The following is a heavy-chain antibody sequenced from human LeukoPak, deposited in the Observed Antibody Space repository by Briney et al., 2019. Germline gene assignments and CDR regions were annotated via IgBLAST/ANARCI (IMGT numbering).Heavy chain of an antibody. Sequence: GGSLRLSCAASGFTFSSYGMSWVRQAPGKGLEWVSAISGSGGSTYYADSVKGRFTISRDNSKNTLYLQMSSLRAEDTAVYYCAKAVVIVPTATPFDYWGQGTLVTVSS. CDR2: ISGSGGST. V-gene: IGHV3-23*01. J-gene: IGHJ4*02. CDR3: AKAVVIVPTATPFDY. D-gene: IGHD2-2*01. CDR1: GFTFSSYG.